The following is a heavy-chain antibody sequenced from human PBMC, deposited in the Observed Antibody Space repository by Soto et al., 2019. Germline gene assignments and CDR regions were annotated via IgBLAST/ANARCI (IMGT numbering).Heavy chain of an antibody. Sequence: QVQLQESGPGLVKPSETLSLTCTVSGGSISSYYWSWIRQPPGKGLEWIGYIYYSGSTNYNPSLKSRVTISVDTSKNQFSLKLSSVTAADTAVCYCARWLRPYYFDYWGQGTLVTVSS. CDR2: IYYSGST. V-gene: IGHV4-59*01. D-gene: IGHD5-12*01. CDR1: GGSISSYY. CDR3: ARWLRPYYFDY. J-gene: IGHJ4*02.